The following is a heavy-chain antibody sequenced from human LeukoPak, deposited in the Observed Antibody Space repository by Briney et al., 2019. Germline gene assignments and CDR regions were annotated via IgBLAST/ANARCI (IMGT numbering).Heavy chain of an antibody. CDR2: IYYSGST. Sequence: SETLSLTCTVSGGSISGSSYYWGWIRQPPGKGLEWIGSIYYSGSTYYNASLKSRVTISVDTSKNQFSLKLSSVNAADTAVYYCARRAAAGNLPFDPWGQGTLVTVSS. J-gene: IGHJ5*02. CDR1: GGSISGSSYY. CDR3: ARRAAAGNLPFDP. V-gene: IGHV4-39*01. D-gene: IGHD6-13*01.